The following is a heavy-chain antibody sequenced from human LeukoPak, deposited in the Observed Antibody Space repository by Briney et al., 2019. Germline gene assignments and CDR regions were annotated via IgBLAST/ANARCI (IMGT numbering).Heavy chain of an antibody. CDR2: IYPGDSDT. CDR3: ATSAHSSSPSDAFDI. V-gene: IGHV5-51*01. D-gene: IGHD6-6*01. Sequence: GESLKISCKGSGYSFTSYWIGWVRQMPGQGLEWMGIIYPGDSDTRYSPSFQGQVTISADKSISTAYLQWSSLKASDTAMYYCATSAHSSSPSDAFDIWGQGTMVTVSS. CDR1: GYSFTSYW. J-gene: IGHJ3*02.